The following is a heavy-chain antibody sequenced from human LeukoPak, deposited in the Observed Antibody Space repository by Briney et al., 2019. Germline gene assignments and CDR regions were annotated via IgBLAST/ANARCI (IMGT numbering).Heavy chain of an antibody. J-gene: IGHJ5*02. CDR2: IYYSGST. Sequence: SETLSLTCTVSGGSISSSSYYWGWIRQPPGKGLEWIGSIYYSGSTYYNPSLKSRVTISVDTSKNQFSLKLSSVTAADTAVYYCARHPRDYFWFDPWGQGTLVTVSS. D-gene: IGHD2/OR15-2a*01. CDR1: GGSISSSSYY. CDR3: ARHPRDYFWFDP. V-gene: IGHV4-39*01.